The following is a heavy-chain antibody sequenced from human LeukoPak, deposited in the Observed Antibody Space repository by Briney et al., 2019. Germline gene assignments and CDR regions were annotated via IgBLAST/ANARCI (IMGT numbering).Heavy chain of an antibody. CDR2: ISAYNGNT. Sequence: ASVKVSCKASGYTFTSYGIIWVRQAPGQGLEWMGWISAYNGNTNYAQKLQGRVTMTTDTSTSIAYMELRSLRSDDTAVYCCATWDYDFWSGYYLYWGQGTLVTVSS. CDR3: ATWDYDFWSGYYLY. CDR1: GYTFTSYG. J-gene: IGHJ4*02. V-gene: IGHV1-18*01. D-gene: IGHD3-3*01.